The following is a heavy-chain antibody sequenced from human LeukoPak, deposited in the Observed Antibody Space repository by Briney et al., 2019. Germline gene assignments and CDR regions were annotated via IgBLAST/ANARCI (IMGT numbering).Heavy chain of an antibody. Sequence: SETLSLTCSVSGGSISLSYYYWGWIRQPPGKALEWIGSVYYSGTTSYNPSLKSRVTISVDMSKNHFSLRLSSVTAADTAVYYCARGRAFFDWGQGTLVTVSS. CDR3: ARGRAFFD. V-gene: IGHV4-39*02. CDR1: GGSISLSYYY. J-gene: IGHJ4*02. CDR2: VYYSGTT. D-gene: IGHD3-3*02.